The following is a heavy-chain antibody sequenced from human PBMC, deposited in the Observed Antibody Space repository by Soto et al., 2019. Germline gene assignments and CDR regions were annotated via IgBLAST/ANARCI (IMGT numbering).Heavy chain of an antibody. CDR2: ISYDGSNK. CDR1: GFTFSSYG. CDR3: AKDSIRFLEWLPEYYFDY. D-gene: IGHD3-3*01. J-gene: IGHJ4*02. V-gene: IGHV3-30*18. Sequence: GGSLRLSCAASGFTFSSYGMHWVRQAPGKGLEWVAVISYDGSNKYYADSVKGRFTISRDNSKNTLYLQMNSLRAEDTAVYYCAKDSIRFLEWLPEYYFDYWGQGTLVTVSS.